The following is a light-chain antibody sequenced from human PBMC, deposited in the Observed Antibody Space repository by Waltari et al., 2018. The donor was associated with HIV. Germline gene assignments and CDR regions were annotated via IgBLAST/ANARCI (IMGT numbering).Light chain of an antibody. CDR3: CSYAPSSRCYVV. CDR2: EVT. CDR1: SSDVGGYNY. V-gene: IGLV2-8*01. J-gene: IGLJ2*01. Sequence: QSALTQPASASGSPGQSVTISCTGTSSDVGGYNYVSWYQQHPGKAPKLIMSEVTNRPSGVPDRFSGSKSGNTASLTVSGLQAEDEAHYYCCSYAPSSRCYVVFGGGTTLTVL.